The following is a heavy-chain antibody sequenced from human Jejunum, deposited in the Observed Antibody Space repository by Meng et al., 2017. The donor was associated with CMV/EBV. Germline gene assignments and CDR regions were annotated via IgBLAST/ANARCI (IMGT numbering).Heavy chain of an antibody. CDR3: AKDKTPDGLFNFDL. Sequence: SAFPFSTYSMNWVRQAPGKGLEWVSIIYGGSTGKYYADSVKGRFSISRDDSKNTVYLQMNGVRADDTAVYYCAKDKTPDGLFNFDLWGRGTLVTVSS. V-gene: IGHV3-23*03. D-gene: IGHD1-14*01. CDR1: AFPFSTYS. J-gene: IGHJ4*02. CDR2: IYGGSTGK.